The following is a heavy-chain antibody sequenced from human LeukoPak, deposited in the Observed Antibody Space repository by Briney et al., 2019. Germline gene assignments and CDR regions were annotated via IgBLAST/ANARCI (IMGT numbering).Heavy chain of an antibody. CDR1: GGSFSGYY. V-gene: IGHV4-34*01. D-gene: IGHD3-22*01. Sequence: PSETLSLTCAVYGGSFSGYYWSWIRQPPGKGLKWIGEINHSGSTNYNPSLKSRVTISVDTSKNQFSLKLSSVTAADTAVYYCARKGSNKNYYDSSGYYYPFDYWGQGTLVTVSS. CDR2: INHSGST. J-gene: IGHJ4*02. CDR3: ARKGSNKNYYDSSGYYYPFDY.